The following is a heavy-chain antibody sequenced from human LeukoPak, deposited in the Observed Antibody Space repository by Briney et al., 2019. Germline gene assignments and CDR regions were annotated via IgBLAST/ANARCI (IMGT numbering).Heavy chain of an antibody. CDR2: IHPRRGDT. J-gene: IGHJ4*02. CDR1: VYSFTAFY. Sequence: ASVTVSCKTSVYSFTAFYIHWVRQAPGQGLEWMGWIHPRRGDTHYAHKFQGRVTITRDTSISTAYLDLSSLRSDGTAVYYCARDGEYGTGSYYRGCIDSWGQGTPVTVSP. V-gene: IGHV1-2*02. CDR3: ARDGEYGTGSYYRGCIDS. D-gene: IGHD3-10*01.